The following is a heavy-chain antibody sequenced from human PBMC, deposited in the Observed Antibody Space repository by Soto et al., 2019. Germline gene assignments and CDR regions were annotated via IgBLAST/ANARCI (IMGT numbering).Heavy chain of an antibody. D-gene: IGHD6-13*01. CDR1: GFTFSSYA. J-gene: IGHJ5*02. V-gene: IGHV3-30-3*01. CDR2: ISYDGSNK. CDR3: ARPRIAAAGLYNWFDP. Sequence: GSLRLSCAASGFTFSSYAMHWVRQAPGKGLEWVAVISYDGSNKYYADSVKGRFTISRDNSKNTLYLQMNSLRAEDTAVYYCARPRIAAAGLYNWFDPWGQGTLVTVSS.